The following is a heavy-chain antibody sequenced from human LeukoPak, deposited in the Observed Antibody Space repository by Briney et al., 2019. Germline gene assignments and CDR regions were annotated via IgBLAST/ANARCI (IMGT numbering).Heavy chain of an antibody. V-gene: IGHV3-30-3*01. J-gene: IGHJ4*02. CDR2: ISYDGSNK. CDR3: ARDPPRQQLVLDY. Sequence: PGRSLRLSCAASGFTFSSYAMHWVRQAPGKGLEWVAVISYDGSNKYYADSVKGRFTISRDNSKNTLYLQMNSLRAEDTAVYYCARDPPRQQLVLDYWGQGTLVTVSS. CDR1: GFTFSSYA. D-gene: IGHD6-13*01.